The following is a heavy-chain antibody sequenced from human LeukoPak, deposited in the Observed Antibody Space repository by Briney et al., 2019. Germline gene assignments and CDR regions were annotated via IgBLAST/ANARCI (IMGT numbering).Heavy chain of an antibody. J-gene: IGHJ4*02. V-gene: IGHV5-51*01. CDR2: IYPGDSDT. CDR3: ARLPYCSSTSCYTGSWDY. Sequence: GESLKISCKGSGYSFTSYWIGGVRQMPGKGLEWMGIIYPGDSDTRYSPSFQGQVTISADKSISTSYLQWSILKASDTAMYYCARLPYCSSTSCYTGSWDYWGQGTLVTVSS. D-gene: IGHD2-2*02. CDR1: GYSFTSYW.